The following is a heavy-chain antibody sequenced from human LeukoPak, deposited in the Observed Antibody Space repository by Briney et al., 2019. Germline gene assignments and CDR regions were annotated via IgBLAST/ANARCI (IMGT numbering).Heavy chain of an antibody. CDR1: GFTFSSYW. CDR3: ARDQDHGRDGMDV. V-gene: IGHV3-7*01. J-gene: IGHJ6*02. D-gene: IGHD4-17*01. Sequence: PGGSLRLSCAASGFTFSSYWMNWARQAPGKGLEWVASINHNGNVNYYVDSVKGRFTISRDNAKNSLYLQMNNLRVEDTAVYYCARDQDHGRDGMDVWGQGTTVTVSS. CDR2: INHNGNVN.